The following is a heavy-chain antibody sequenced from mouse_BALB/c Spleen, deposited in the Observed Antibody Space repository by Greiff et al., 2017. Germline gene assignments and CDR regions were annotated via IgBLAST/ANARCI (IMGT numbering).Heavy chain of an antibody. CDR3: VRQRGVGNYFDY. J-gene: IGHJ2*01. D-gene: IGHD1-1*02. CDR2: IRSKSNNYAT. V-gene: IGHV10-1*02. Sequence: EVKLVESGGGLVQPKGSLKLSCAASGFTFNTYAMNWVRQAPGKGLEWVARIRSKSNNYATYYADSVKDRFTISRDDSQSMLYLQMNNLKTEDTAMYYCVRQRGVGNYFDYWGQGTTLTVSS. CDR1: GFTFNTYA.